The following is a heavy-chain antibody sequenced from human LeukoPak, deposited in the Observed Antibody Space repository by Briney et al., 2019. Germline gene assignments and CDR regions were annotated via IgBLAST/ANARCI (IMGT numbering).Heavy chain of an antibody. CDR3: ARVRSGYFQAPDFDY. J-gene: IGHJ4*02. Sequence: GGSLRLSCAASGFTFTTYAMHWVRQAPGKGLEYVSSISNDGDNTYYANSVRGRFTISRDNSKNTLYLQLGSLRAEDMAVYYCARVRSGYFQAPDFDYWGQGTLVTVSS. CDR2: ISNDGDNT. V-gene: IGHV3-64*01. D-gene: IGHD3-22*01. CDR1: GFTFTTYA.